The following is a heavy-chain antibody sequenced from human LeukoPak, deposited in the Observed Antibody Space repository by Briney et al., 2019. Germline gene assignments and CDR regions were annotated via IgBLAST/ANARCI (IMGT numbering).Heavy chain of an antibody. CDR1: GFLFDDYG. CDR3: ARGGYSGSYCAY. CDR2: IYWNGGST. Sequence: GGSLTLLCAAWGFLFDDYGMSWVRQAPGRGGEGVSGIYWNGGSTGYADSVKGRFTVSRDNAKNSLYVQMNSLRAQDTALYYRARGGYSGSYCAYWGQGTLDTVSS. V-gene: IGHV3-20*04. J-gene: IGHJ4*02. D-gene: IGHD1-26*01.